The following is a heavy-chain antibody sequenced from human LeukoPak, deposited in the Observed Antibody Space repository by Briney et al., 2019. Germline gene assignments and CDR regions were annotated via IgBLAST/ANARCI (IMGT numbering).Heavy chain of an antibody. J-gene: IGHJ6*02. CDR2: INSDGSWT. CDR1: GFAFDDYG. D-gene: IGHD6-13*01. CDR3: ARDVTLSSSWYLSYYYYGMDV. Sequence: PGRSLRLSCAASGFAFDDYGMHWVRQAPGKGLVWVSHINSDGSWTGYADSVKGRFTISKDNAKNTVYLQMNSLRAEDTAVYYCARDVTLSSSWYLSYYYYGMDVWGQGTTVTVSS. V-gene: IGHV3-74*01.